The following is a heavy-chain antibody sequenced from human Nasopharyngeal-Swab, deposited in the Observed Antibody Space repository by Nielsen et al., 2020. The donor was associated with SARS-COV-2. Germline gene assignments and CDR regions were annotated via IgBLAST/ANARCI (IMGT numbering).Heavy chain of an antibody. D-gene: IGHD2-2*01. CDR3: ATKVVPAAEYYYYYYMDV. J-gene: IGHJ6*03. CDR2: ISSSSSTI. V-gene: IGHV3-48*01. Sequence: GESLKISFAASGFTFSSYSMNWVRQAPGKGLEWVSYISSSSSTIYYADSVKGRFTISRDNAKNSLYLQMNSLRAEDTAVYYCATKVVPAAEYYYYYYMDVWGKGTTVTVSS. CDR1: GFTFSSYS.